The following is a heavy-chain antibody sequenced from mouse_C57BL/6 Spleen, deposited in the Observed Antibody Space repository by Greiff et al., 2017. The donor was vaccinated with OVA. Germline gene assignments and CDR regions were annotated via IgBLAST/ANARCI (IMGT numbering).Heavy chain of an antibody. J-gene: IGHJ3*01. D-gene: IGHD2-5*01. V-gene: IGHV3-6*01. CDR1: GYSITSGYY. CDR3: AAYYSNYGLAY. CDR2: LRYDGST. Sequence: VQLKESGPGLVKPSQSLSLTCSVTGYSITSGYYWNWIRQFPGNKLEWMGYLRYDGSTNYNPSLKNRISITRDTSKNQFFLKLNSVTTQDTATYDCAAYYSNYGLAYWGQGTLVTVSA.